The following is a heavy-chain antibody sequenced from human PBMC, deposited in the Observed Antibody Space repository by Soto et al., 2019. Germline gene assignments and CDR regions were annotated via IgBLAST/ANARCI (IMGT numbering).Heavy chain of an antibody. D-gene: IGHD5-18*01. Sequence: SETLSLTCTVSGDSINKYQWSWVRQPPGKGLEWIGCFYFSTNYNPALNSRVTISVDRSKSHFSLKLTSVTAADTAVYYCTRDHYGRGFSSGAFDSWGQGTPVTVSS. CDR1: GDSINKYQ. J-gene: IGHJ4*02. CDR2: FYFST. V-gene: IGHV4-59*12. CDR3: TRDHYGRGFSSGAFDS.